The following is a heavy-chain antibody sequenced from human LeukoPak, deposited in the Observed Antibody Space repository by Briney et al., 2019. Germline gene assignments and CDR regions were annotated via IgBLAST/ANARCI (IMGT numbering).Heavy chain of an antibody. V-gene: IGHV1-24*01. D-gene: IGHD5-18*01. CDR1: GYTLTELS. Sequence: SVKVSCKVSGYTLTELSMHWVRQAPGKGLEWMGGFDPEDGETIYAQKFQGRVTMTEDTSTDTAYMELSSLRSEDTAVYYCASGVRRNTAMAPDYWGQGTLATVSS. J-gene: IGHJ4*02. CDR3: ASGVRRNTAMAPDY. CDR2: FDPEDGET.